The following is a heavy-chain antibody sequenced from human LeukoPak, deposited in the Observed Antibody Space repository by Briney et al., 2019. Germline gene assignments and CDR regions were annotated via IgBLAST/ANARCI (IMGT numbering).Heavy chain of an antibody. CDR2: IRYDGSNK. J-gene: IGHJ4*02. CDR1: GFTFSSYG. Sequence: GESLRLSCAASGFTFSSYGMHWVRQAPGKGLEWVAFIRYDGSNKYYADSVKGRFTISRDNSKNTLYLQMNSLRAEDTAVYYCAKAERIVVVPAAVYWGQGTLVTVSS. D-gene: IGHD2-2*01. V-gene: IGHV3-30*02. CDR3: AKAERIVVVPAAVY.